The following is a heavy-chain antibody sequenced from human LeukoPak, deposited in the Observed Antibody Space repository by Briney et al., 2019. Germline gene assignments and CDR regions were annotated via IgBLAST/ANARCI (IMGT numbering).Heavy chain of an antibody. D-gene: IGHD3-22*01. V-gene: IGHV4-34*01. CDR3: ARDAYYYDSSGYYYLHWFDP. CDR1: GGSFSGYY. J-gene: IGHJ5*02. Sequence: PSETLSLTCAVYGGSFSGYYWSWIRQPPGKGLEWIGEIYHSGSTNYNPSLKSQVTISVDKSKNQFSLKLSSVTAADTAVYYCARDAYYYDSSGYYYLHWFDPWGQGTLVTVSS. CDR2: IYHSGST.